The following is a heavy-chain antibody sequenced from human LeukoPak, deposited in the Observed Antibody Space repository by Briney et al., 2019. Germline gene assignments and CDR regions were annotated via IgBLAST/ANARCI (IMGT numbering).Heavy chain of an antibody. D-gene: IGHD3-10*01. CDR1: GFVVNDYY. V-gene: IGHV3-11*01. CDR3: AREQWFRWEF. Sequence: GGSLRLSCAASGFVVNDYYMNWIRLAPGKGLEWVSYISSRDNLIYYADSVKGRFTISTDNAKNAVFLQLNRLTVEDTAVYYCAREQWFRWEFWGQGTLVTVSS. J-gene: IGHJ4*02. CDR2: ISSRDNLI.